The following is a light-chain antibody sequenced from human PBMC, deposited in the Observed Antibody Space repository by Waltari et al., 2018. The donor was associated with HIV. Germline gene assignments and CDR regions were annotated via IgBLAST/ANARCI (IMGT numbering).Light chain of an antibody. V-gene: IGKV1-39*01. CDR1: HTINYK. CDR3: QQSIRSPLT. CDR2: DAS. Sequence: DIQMTQSPSSLSASVCDRVTITCRSSHTINYKLNWYQQKPGEAPKVLIYDASTLETGVPARFSGCGSGTEFTLNISSLQPDDFASYFCQQSIRSPLTFGPGTKVD. J-gene: IGKJ3*01.